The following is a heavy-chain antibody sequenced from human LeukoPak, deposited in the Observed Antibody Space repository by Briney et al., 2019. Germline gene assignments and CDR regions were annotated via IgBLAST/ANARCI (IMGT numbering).Heavy chain of an antibody. J-gene: IGHJ2*01. V-gene: IGHV1-46*01. Sequence: ASVKVSCKASGYTFTKYYIHWVRRAPGQGLKWMGVINPSGGSTSYAQKFQGRVTMTRDTSTSTVYMELSSLRSEDTAVHYCARSGSSGWYHFDLWGRGTLVTVSS. D-gene: IGHD6-19*01. CDR1: GYTFTKYY. CDR3: ARSGSSGWYHFDL. CDR2: INPSGGST.